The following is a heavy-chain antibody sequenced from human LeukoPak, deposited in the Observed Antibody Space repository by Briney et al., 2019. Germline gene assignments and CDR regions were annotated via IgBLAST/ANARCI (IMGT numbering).Heavy chain of an antibody. CDR2: IYHSGST. D-gene: IGHD3-10*01. V-gene: IGHV4-38-2*02. CDR3: ARDVSGNYYGSGTYRF. Sequence: SETLSLTCAVSGYPISSGFYWGWIRQPPGRGLQWIGNIYHSGSTYYNPSLKIRVTMSVDTSKNQFSLKLSSVTAADTAVYYCARDVSGNYYGSGTYRFWGQGTLVTVSS. CDR1: GYPISSGFY. J-gene: IGHJ4*02.